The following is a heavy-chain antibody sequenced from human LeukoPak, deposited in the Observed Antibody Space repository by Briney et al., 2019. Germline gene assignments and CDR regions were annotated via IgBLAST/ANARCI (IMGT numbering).Heavy chain of an antibody. CDR3: AKGGVLRYFDWLTYPDNWFDP. Sequence: VSVKVSCKASGYTFTGYYMHWVRQAPGQGLEWMGWINPNSGGTNYAQKFQGRVTMTRDTSISTAYMELSRLRSDDTAVYYCAKGGVLRYFDWLTYPDNWFDPWGQGTLVTVSS. V-gene: IGHV1-2*02. CDR1: GYTFTGYY. CDR2: INPNSGGT. D-gene: IGHD3-9*01. J-gene: IGHJ5*02.